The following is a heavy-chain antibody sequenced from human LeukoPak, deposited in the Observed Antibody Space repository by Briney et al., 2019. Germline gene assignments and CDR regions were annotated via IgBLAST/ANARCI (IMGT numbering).Heavy chain of an antibody. CDR1: GYSFTNYW. Sequence: GESLKISCKGSGYSFTNYWIGWVRPMPGKGLEWMGIIYPGDSDTRYSPSFQGQVTISADKSISTAYVQWRSLRASETAMYYCARSGRLGTFDIWGQGTLVTVS. CDR2: IYPGDSDT. J-gene: IGHJ3*02. D-gene: IGHD1-26*01. V-gene: IGHV5-51*01. CDR3: ARSGRLGTFDI.